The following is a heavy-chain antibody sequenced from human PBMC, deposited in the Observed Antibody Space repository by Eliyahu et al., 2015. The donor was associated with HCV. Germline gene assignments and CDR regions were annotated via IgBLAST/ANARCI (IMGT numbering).Heavy chain of an antibody. CDR2: INHGGTT. D-gene: IGHD2-21*01. CDR3: VFIPGDIYYYXGMDV. Sequence: QVQLQQXGAGLLXPSETLSLTXXVYGGSFRRYYXSXVRQPPGKGXEWIGEINHGGTTNYNPSLKSRVTMSLDTSKKQFSLKLTSVTAADTAVYYCVFIPGDIYYYXGMDVWGQGTTVTVSS. J-gene: IGHJ6*02. CDR1: GGSFRRYY. V-gene: IGHV4-34*01.